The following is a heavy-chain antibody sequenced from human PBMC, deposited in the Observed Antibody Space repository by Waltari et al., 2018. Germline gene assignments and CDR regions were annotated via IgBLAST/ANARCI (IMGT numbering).Heavy chain of an antibody. CDR3: AKDLDGALAGDY. CDR1: GFPFRSYV. CDR2: IGASCDI. Sequence: EVQLLDSGGGLVRPGGSLRLSCAASGFPFRSYVMSWVRQAPGKGLEWVSTIGASCDIYYADSVKGRFTISRDNSKNTLYLQMNSLRADDTAIYFCAKDLDGALAGDYWGQGTLVTVSS. J-gene: IGHJ4*02. D-gene: IGHD6-19*01. V-gene: IGHV3-23*01.